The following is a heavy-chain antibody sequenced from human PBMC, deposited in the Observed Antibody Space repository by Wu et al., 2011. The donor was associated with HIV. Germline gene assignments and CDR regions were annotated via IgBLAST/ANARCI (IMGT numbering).Heavy chain of an antibody. CDR3: ARELRHDKT. D-gene: IGHD4-23*01. CDR1: GHTFTSQD. Sequence: QVQLVQSGAEVKKPGASVKVSCKASGHTFTSQDINWVRQATGQGLEWMGWMNPNSGNTGYAQKFQGRVTITWDTSISTAYMELRSLRSDDTAMYYCARELRHDKTWGQGTLVTVSS. CDR2: MNPNSGNT. V-gene: IGHV1-8*03. J-gene: IGHJ4*02.